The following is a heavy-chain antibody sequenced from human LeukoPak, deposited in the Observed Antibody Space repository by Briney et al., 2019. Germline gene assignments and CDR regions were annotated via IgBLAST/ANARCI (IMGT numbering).Heavy chain of an antibody. CDR3: ARDIRDRHYYDSSGAPDY. D-gene: IGHD3-22*01. V-gene: IGHV3-7*01. J-gene: IGHJ4*02. Sequence: GGSLRLSCAASGFTFSSYWMSWVRQAPGKGLEWVANIRQDGSEKYYVDSVKGRFTISRDNAKNSLYLQMNSLRAEDTAVYYCARDIRDRHYYDSSGAPDYWGQGTLVTVSS. CDR2: IRQDGSEK. CDR1: GFTFSSYW.